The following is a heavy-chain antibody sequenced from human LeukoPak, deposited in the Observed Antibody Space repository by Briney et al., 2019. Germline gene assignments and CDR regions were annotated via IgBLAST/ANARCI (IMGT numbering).Heavy chain of an antibody. CDR3: ARFPKTGYWAHYWYFDL. Sequence: GASVKVSCKASGYTFTGYYMNWVRQAPGQGLEWMGWINPNSGGTKYAQKFQGRVTMTRDTSISTAYMELSRLRSDDTAVYYCARFPKTGYWAHYWYFDLWGRGTLVSVSS. V-gene: IGHV1-2*02. CDR1: GYTFTGYY. D-gene: IGHD3-9*01. CDR2: INPNSGGT. J-gene: IGHJ2*01.